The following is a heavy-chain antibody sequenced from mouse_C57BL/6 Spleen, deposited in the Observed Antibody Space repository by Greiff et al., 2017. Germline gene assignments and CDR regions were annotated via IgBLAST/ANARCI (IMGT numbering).Heavy chain of an antibody. Sequence: QVQLQQSGPELVKPGASVKISCKASGYTFTDYYINWVKQRPGQGLEWIGWIYPGSGNTKYNEKFKGKATLTVDTSSSTAYMQRSSLTSEASAVYFCARERRRNGLYYFDYWGQGTTLTVSS. V-gene: IGHV1-84*01. D-gene: IGHD2-2*01. J-gene: IGHJ2*01. CDR1: GYTFTDYY. CDR2: IYPGSGNT. CDR3: ARERRRNGLYYFDY.